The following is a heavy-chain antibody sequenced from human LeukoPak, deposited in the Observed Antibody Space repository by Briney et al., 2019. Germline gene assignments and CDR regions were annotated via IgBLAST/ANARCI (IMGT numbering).Heavy chain of an antibody. V-gene: IGHV3-74*01. CDR2: IYSDGSST. CDR1: GFTFSSYW. Sequence: GGSVRLSCAASGFTFSSYWMHWVRQAPGKGLVWVSRIYSDGSSTNYADSVKGRFTISRDNAKNTLYLQMNSLRAEDTAVYYCARGEYCSGGSCYSAAFDIWGQGTLVTVPS. D-gene: IGHD2-15*01. J-gene: IGHJ3*02. CDR3: ARGEYCSGGSCYSAAFDI.